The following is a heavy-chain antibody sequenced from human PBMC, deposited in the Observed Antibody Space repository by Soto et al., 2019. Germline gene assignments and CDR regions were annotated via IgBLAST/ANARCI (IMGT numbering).Heavy chain of an antibody. V-gene: IGHV1-18*01. Sequence: ASVKVSCKASGYTFTSYGISWVRQAPGQGLEWMGWISAYNGNTNYAQKLQGRVTMTTDTSTSTAYMELRSLRSDDSAVYYCARDPSLRQPPDYWGQGTLVTVSS. CDR1: GYTFTSYG. CDR2: ISAYNGNT. J-gene: IGHJ4*02. D-gene: IGHD4-17*01. CDR3: ARDPSLRQPPDY.